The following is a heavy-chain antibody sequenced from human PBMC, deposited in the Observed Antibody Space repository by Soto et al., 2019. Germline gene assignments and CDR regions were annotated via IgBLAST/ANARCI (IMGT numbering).Heavy chain of an antibody. D-gene: IGHD3-3*01. Sequence: SETLSLTCTVTGGAISSYYWNWVRQSDGEGLEWIGRIYSSGSTNYNPSLKSRVTISLDTSMNSFSLRLSSLTAADTAVYYCARGQRFSDWFDPWGQGTLATVSA. CDR3: ARGQRFSDWFDP. J-gene: IGHJ5*02. V-gene: IGHV4-4*07. CDR2: IYSSGST. CDR1: GGAISSYY.